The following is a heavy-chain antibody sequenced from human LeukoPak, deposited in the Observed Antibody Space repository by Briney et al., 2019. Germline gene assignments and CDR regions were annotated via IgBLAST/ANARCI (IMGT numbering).Heavy chain of an antibody. D-gene: IGHD1-26*01. V-gene: IGHV3-21*01. J-gene: IGHJ4*02. CDR3: ARGAAGYVGASSFDY. CDR1: GFTFSSYS. CDR2: ISSSTTYI. Sequence: GGSLRLSCAASGFTFSSYSMNWVRQAPGKGLEWVSSISSSTTYISYADSVKGRLTISRDNAKNSLYLQMNSLRAEDTAVYYCARGAAGYVGASSFDYWGQGTLVTVSS.